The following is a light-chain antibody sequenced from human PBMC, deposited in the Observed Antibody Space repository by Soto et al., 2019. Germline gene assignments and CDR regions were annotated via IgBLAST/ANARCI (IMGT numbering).Light chain of an antibody. CDR1: QSISSNY. CDR2: GAS. Sequence: EIVLTHSPGTLSLSPCERATLSFRASQSISSNYLAWYQQKPGQAPRLLIYGASTRATGIPDRFSGSGSGTDFTLTISRLEPEDFAVYHCQQYDDSMTFGQGTKVDI. V-gene: IGKV3-20*01. J-gene: IGKJ1*01. CDR3: QQYDDSMT.